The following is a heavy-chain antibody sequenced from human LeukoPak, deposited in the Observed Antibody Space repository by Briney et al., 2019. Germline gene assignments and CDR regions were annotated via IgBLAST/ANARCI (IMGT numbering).Heavy chain of an antibody. J-gene: IGHJ3*02. CDR3: ARVGHSPVTRGAFDI. CDR1: GYTFTGYY. Sequence: GASVKVSCKASGYTFTGYYMHWLRQAPGQGLEWMGRINPNSGGTNYAQKFQGRVTMTRDTSISTAYMELSRLRSDDTAVYYCARVGHSPVTRGAFDISGQGTMVTVSS. V-gene: IGHV1-2*06. CDR2: INPNSGGT.